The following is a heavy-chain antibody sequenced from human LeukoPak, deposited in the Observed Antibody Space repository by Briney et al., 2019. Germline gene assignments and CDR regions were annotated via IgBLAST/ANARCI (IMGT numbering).Heavy chain of an antibody. Sequence: PSETLSLTRTVSVGSISSYYWSWIRQPPGKGLEWIGYIYYSASSIYNPSLKSRVTISVDTSKNQFSLKLSSVTAADTAVYYCASPNLGYWGQGTLVTVSS. CDR2: IYYSASS. CDR1: VGSISSYY. D-gene: IGHD1-7*01. V-gene: IGHV4-59*08. J-gene: IGHJ4*02. CDR3: ASPNLGY.